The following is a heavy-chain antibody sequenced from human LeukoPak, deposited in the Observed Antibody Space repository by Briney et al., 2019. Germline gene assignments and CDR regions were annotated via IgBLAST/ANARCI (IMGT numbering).Heavy chain of an antibody. CDR1: GFTFSSYA. V-gene: IGHV3-30-3*01. D-gene: IGHD6-13*01. CDR3: ARRRIAAAGTLMDP. J-gene: IGHJ5*02. CDR2: ISYDGSNK. Sequence: GRSLRLSCAASGFTFSSYAMHWVRHAPGKGLEGVADISYDGSNKYYADSVKGRFTISRDNSKNTLYLQMNSLRAEDTAVYYCARRRIAAAGTLMDPWGQGTLVTVSS.